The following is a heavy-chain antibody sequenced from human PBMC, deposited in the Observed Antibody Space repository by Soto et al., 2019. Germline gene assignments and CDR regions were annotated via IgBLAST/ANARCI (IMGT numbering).Heavy chain of an antibody. Sequence: ASVKVSCKASGYTFTSYGISWVRQAPGQGLEWMGWISAYNGDTNYAQKLQGRVTMTTDTSTSTAYMELRSLRSDDTAVYYCASCHTDFSRGSCYSFSWGQGTLVTVSS. D-gene: IGHD2-15*01. CDR3: ASCHTDFSRGSCYSFS. V-gene: IGHV1-18*01. J-gene: IGHJ5*02. CDR2: ISAYNGDT. CDR1: GYTFTSYG.